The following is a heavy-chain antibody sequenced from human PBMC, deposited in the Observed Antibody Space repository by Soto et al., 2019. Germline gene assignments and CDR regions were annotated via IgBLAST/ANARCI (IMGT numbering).Heavy chain of an antibody. Sequence: HPGGSLRLSCAASGFTFSSYWMSWVCQAPGKGLEWVANIKQDGSEKYYVDSVKGRFTISRDNAKNSLYLQMNSLRAEDTAVYYCARDGDSSIKLGNYYGMDVWGQGTTVTVSS. CDR3: ARDGDSSIKLGNYYGMDV. D-gene: IGHD6-13*01. CDR1: GFTFSSYW. V-gene: IGHV3-7*05. J-gene: IGHJ6*02. CDR2: IKQDGSEK.